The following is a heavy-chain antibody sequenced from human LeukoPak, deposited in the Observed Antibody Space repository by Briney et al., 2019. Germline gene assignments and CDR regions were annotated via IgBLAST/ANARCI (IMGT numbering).Heavy chain of an antibody. CDR3: ARGGGDVYNVFDY. D-gene: IGHD5-24*01. CDR2: IYYSGST. CDR1: GGSINTYF. J-gene: IGHJ4*02. Sequence: SETLSLTCTVSGGSINTYFWSWIRRPPGKGLEWIGYIYYSGSTNYNPSLKSRVTISVDTSKNQFSLKLSSVTAADTAVYYCARGGGDVYNVFDYWGQGTLVTVSS. V-gene: IGHV4-59*01.